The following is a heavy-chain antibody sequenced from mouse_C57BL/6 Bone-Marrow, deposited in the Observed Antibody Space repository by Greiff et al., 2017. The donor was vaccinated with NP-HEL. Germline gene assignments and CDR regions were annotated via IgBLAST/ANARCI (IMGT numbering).Heavy chain of an antibody. CDR3: TPPYGSSSLDY. V-gene: IGHV14-1*01. D-gene: IGHD1-1*01. CDR1: GFNIKDYY. J-gene: IGHJ2*01. CDR2: IDPEDGDT. Sequence: EVQLQQSGAELVRPGASVKLSCTASGFNIKDYYMHWVKQRPEQGLEWIGRIDPEDGDTEYAPKFQGKATMTADTSSNTAYLQLSSLTSEDTAVFYCTPPYGSSSLDYWAKATPLTVSS.